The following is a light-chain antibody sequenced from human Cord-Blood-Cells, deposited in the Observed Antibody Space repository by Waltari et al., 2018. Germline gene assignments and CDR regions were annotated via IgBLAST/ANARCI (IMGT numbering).Light chain of an antibody. CDR3: QSYDSSLSGVV. CDR1: AANIRAGYD. J-gene: IGLJ2*01. Sequence: QSVLTQPPPVSRAQAQRVPISCTGTAANIRAGYDLHLYQQLPGTAPKLLIYGNSTRPSGVPDRFSGSKSGASASLAITGLQAEDEADYYCQSYDSSLSGVVFGGGTKLTVL. V-gene: IGLV1-40*01. CDR2: GNS.